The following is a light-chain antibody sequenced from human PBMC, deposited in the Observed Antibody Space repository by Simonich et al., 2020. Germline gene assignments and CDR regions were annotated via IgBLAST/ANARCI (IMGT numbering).Light chain of an antibody. CDR2: WAS. CDR1: QSVLYSSSNKNY. J-gene: IGKJ3*01. V-gene: IGKV4-1*01. CDR3: QQYYSTPPIT. Sequence: DIVMTQSPDSLAVSLGERATINCKSSQSVLYSSSNKNYLTWYPQKPGQPPKLLIYWASTRESGVPDRFSGSGSGTDFTLTISSLQAEDVAVYYCQQYYSTPPITFGPGTKVDIK.